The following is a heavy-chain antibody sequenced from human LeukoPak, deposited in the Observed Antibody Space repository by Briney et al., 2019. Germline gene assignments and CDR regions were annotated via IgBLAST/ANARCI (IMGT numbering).Heavy chain of an antibody. D-gene: IGHD3-22*01. CDR1: GFTFSNYG. Sequence: GTSLRLSCAASGFTFSNYGMHWVRQAPGKGQEWVAGIWYDGGYKYYADSVKGRFTIPRDNSKNTLFLQMDSLRAEDTAVYYCARNYYDSSGYQEATFNYWGQGTLVTVSS. V-gene: IGHV3-33*01. CDR3: ARNYYDSSGYQEATFNY. J-gene: IGHJ4*02. CDR2: IWYDGGYK.